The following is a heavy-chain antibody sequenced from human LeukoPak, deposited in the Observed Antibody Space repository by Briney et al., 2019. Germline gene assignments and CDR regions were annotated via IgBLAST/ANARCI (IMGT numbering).Heavy chain of an antibody. J-gene: IGHJ4*02. CDR3: ARDGTQPLDY. Sequence: SQTLSLTCTVSGGSISSGSYYWSWIRQPAGKGLEWTGRIYTSGSTNYNPSLKSRVTISVDTSKNQFSLKLSSVTAADTAVYYCARDGTQPLDYWGQGTLVTVSS. CDR1: GGSISSGSYY. V-gene: IGHV4-61*02. D-gene: IGHD1-26*01. CDR2: IYTSGST.